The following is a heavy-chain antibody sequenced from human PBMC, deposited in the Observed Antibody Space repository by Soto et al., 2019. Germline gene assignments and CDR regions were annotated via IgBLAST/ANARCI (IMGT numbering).Heavy chain of an antibody. D-gene: IGHD6-19*01. CDR2: ISWDGGST. CDR1: GFTFDDYT. Sequence: EVQLVESGGVVVQPGGSLRLSCAASGFTFDDYTMHWVRQAPGKGLEWVSLISWDGGSTYYADSVKGRFTISRDNSKNSLYMQMNSLRTQDTALYYCAKDSSVPLAVAGTLFDYWGQGTLVTVSS. CDR3: AKDSSVPLAVAGTLFDY. J-gene: IGHJ4*02. V-gene: IGHV3-43*01.